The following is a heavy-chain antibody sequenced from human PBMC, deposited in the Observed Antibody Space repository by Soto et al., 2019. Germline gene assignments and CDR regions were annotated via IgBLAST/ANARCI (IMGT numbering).Heavy chain of an antibody. V-gene: IGHV3-23*01. CDR3: ARRGPGTYFDY. Sequence: EVQLLDSGGGLVQPGGSLRLSCAASGFTFSSYAMNWVRQAPGKGLEWVSVISGSVDSTYYAGSLKGRFTISRDNSKNTLYLQMNSLRAEDTAVYYCARRGPGTYFDYWGQRTLCTVSS. J-gene: IGHJ4*02. CDR2: ISGSVDST. D-gene: IGHD6-13*01. CDR1: GFTFSSYA.